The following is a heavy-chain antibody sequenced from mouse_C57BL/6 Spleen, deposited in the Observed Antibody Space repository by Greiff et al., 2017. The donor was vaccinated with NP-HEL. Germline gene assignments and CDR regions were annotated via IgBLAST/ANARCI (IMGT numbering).Heavy chain of an antibody. CDR3: ARNNGYNYSDY. Sequence: QVQLKESGPGLVAPSQSLSITCTVSGFSLTSYAISWVRQPPGKGLEWLGVIWTGGGTNYNSALKSRLSISKDKYKSQVFLKMKRLQTDDTDRDYSARNNGYNYSDYRGQGTTLTVSS. D-gene: IGHD1-3*01. V-gene: IGHV2-9-1*01. J-gene: IGHJ2*01. CDR2: IWTGGGT. CDR1: GFSLTSYA.